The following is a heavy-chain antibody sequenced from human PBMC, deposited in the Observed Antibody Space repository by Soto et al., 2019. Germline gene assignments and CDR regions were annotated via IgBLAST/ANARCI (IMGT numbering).Heavy chain of an antibody. D-gene: IGHD2-2*01. CDR1: GGTFSSYT. J-gene: IGHJ5*02. CDR3: ARLLHCSSTSCYTNWFDP. V-gene: IGHV1-69*02. CDR2: IIPILGIA. Sequence: QVQLVQSGAEVKKPGSSVKVSCKASGGTFSSYTISWVRQAPGQGLEWMGRIIPILGIANYAQKFQGRVTITADKSTSTAYMELSSLRSEDTAVYYCARLLHCSSTSCYTNWFDPWVQGTLVTVSS.